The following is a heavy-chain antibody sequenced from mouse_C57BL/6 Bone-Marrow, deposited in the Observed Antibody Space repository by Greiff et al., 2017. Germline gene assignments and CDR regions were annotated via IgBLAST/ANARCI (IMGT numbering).Heavy chain of an antibody. CDR2: INPYNGGT. CDR3: AYSNWANYFDY. Sequence: VHVKQSGPVLVKPGASVKMSCKASGYTFTDYYMNWVKQSHGKSLEWIGVINPYNGGTSYNQKFKGKATLTVDKSSSTAYMELNSLTSEDSAVYYCAYSNWANYFDYWGQGTTLTVSS. J-gene: IGHJ2*01. CDR1: GYTFTDYY. V-gene: IGHV1-19*01. D-gene: IGHD4-1*01.